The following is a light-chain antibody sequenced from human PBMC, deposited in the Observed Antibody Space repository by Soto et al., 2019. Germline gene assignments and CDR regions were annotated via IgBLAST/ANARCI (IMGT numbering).Light chain of an antibody. Sequence: QPVLTQPPSVSGSPGQSVTISCTGSSSDVGSHNRVSWYQQPPGTAPKLMIYDVSNRPSGVPDRFSGSKSGNTASLTISGLQAEDEADYYCSSYTSSSTYVFGTGTKLTVL. CDR1: SSDVGSHNR. CDR2: DVS. CDR3: SSYTSSSTYV. V-gene: IGLV2-18*02. J-gene: IGLJ1*01.